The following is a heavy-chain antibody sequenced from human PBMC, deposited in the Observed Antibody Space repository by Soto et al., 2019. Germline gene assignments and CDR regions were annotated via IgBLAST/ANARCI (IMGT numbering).Heavy chain of an antibody. Sequence: GGSLRLSCAASGFTFSSYGMHWVRQAPGKGLEWVAVLSYDGSHKNYADSVKGRFTISRDNSKNRLYLQMNSLRPEDTALYYSAKDVETMAVINYYYGLDVWGQGTTVTVSS. CDR3: AKDVETMAVINYYYGLDV. D-gene: IGHD6-19*01. V-gene: IGHV3-30*18. CDR2: LSYDGSHK. J-gene: IGHJ6*02. CDR1: GFTFSSYG.